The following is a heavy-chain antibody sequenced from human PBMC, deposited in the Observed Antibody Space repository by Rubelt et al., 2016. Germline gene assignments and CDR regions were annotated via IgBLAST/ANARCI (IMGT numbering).Heavy chain of an antibody. CDR3: ARDRIAVAGRAEYFQH. Sequence: APGQGLEWMGWISAYNGNTNYAQKLQGRVTMTTDTSTSTAYMELRSLRSDDTAVYYCARDRIAVAGRAEYFQHWGQGTLVTVSS. CDR2: ISAYNGNT. D-gene: IGHD6-19*01. V-gene: IGHV1-18*01. J-gene: IGHJ1*01.